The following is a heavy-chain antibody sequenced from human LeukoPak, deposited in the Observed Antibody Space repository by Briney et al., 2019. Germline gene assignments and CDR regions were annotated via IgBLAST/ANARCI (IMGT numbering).Heavy chain of an antibody. CDR2: ISSSTSTI. D-gene: IGHD6-6*01. CDR3: AREPHWQLGDKYFQH. V-gene: IGHV3-48*04. J-gene: IGHJ1*01. Sequence: GGSLRLSCAASGFTFSSYNMSWVRQAPGKGLEWVSYISSSTSTIYYADSVKGRFTISRDNAKNSLYLQMNSLRAEDTAVYYCAREPHWQLGDKYFQHWGQGTLVTVSS. CDR1: GFTFSSYN.